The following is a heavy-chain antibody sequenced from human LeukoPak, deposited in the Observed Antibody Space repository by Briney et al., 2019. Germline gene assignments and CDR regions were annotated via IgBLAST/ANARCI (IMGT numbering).Heavy chain of an antibody. Sequence: PSETLSLGCTVSGASISNSAYYWLWIPQPPGEGLEGIETVHHSGSTFYNPYLKSRVYISVDTSQNQFSLHLSSVTAAATAVYYCARLFFVIDTWGQGTLVTVSS. V-gene: IGHV4-39*01. CDR3: ARLFFVIDT. CDR1: GASISNSAYY. CDR2: VHHSGST. D-gene: IGHD3-3*01. J-gene: IGHJ5*02.